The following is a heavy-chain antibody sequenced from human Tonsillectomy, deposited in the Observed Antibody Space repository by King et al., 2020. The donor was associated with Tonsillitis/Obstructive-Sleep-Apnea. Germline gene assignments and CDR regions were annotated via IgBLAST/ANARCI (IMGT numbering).Heavy chain of an antibody. CDR3: AKVKTEGISYYMDV. CDR2: ISWNSGTI. D-gene: IGHD5-24*01. J-gene: IGHJ6*03. CDR1: GFNLDDYA. Sequence: VQLVESGGGLVQPGRSLRLSCAASGFNLDDYATHWVRQAPGKGLEWVSGISWNSGTIGYADSVKGRFTISRDNAKNSLYLQMNSLRAEDTALYYCAKVKTEGISYYMDVWGKGTTVTVSS. V-gene: IGHV3-9*01.